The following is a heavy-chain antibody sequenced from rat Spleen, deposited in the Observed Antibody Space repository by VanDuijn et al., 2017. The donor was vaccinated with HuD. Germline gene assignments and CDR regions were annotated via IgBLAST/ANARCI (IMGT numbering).Heavy chain of an antibody. J-gene: IGHJ4*01. D-gene: IGHD3-4*01. CDR1: DYSITSSYR. CDR2: IDSAGST. Sequence: EVQLQESGPGLVKPSQSLSLTCSVTDYSITSSYRWTWIRKFPGNKLEWMAYIDSAGSTNYNPSLKSRISVTRDTSKNQFFLQVNSVTAEDTATYYCARTNNPYYYVMDAWGQGASVTVSS. CDR3: ARTNNPYYYVMDA. V-gene: IGHV3-3*01.